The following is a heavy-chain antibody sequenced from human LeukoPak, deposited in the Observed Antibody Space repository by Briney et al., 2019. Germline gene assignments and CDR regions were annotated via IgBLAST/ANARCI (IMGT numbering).Heavy chain of an antibody. D-gene: IGHD3-10*01. CDR3: ARGDYYGSGKRGDWFDP. J-gene: IGHJ5*02. CDR1: GGSISSSSYY. V-gene: IGHV4-39*07. Sequence: SETLSLTCTVSGGSISSSSYYWGWIRQPPGKGLEWIGSIYYSGSTYYNPSLKSRVTISVDTSKNQFSLKLSSVTAADTAVYYCARGDYYGSGKRGDWFDPWGQGTLVTVSS. CDR2: IYYSGST.